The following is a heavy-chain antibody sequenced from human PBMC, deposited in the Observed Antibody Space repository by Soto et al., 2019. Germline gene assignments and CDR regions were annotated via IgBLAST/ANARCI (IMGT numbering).Heavy chain of an antibody. Sequence: GGSLRLSCAASGFTFSDYYMSWIRRAPGKGLEWVSYISSSGSTYYADSVKGRFTISRDNSKNTLYLQMNSLRAEDTAVYYCAKAGGKYSSSWYAYMDYWGQGTLVTVSS. CDR3: AKAGGKYSSSWYAYMDY. D-gene: IGHD6-13*01. V-gene: IGHV3-11*01. J-gene: IGHJ4*02. CDR1: GFTFSDYY. CDR2: ISSSGST.